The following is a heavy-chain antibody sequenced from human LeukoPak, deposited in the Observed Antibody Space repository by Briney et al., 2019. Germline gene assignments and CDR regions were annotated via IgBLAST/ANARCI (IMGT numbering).Heavy chain of an antibody. CDR1: GGSISSDDYY. CDR3: AREARDYYDSPSWFGP. Sequence: SETLSLTCTVSGGSISSDDYYWSWIRQHPGKGLEWIGYIYYSGSTYYNPSLKSRVTISVDTSKNQFSLRLSSVTAADTAVYYCAREARDYYDSPSWFGPWGQGILVTVSS. CDR2: IYYSGST. J-gene: IGHJ5*02. D-gene: IGHD3-22*01. V-gene: IGHV4-31*03.